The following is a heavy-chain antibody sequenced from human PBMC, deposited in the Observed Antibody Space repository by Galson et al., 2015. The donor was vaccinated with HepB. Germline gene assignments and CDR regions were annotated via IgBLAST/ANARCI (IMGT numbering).Heavy chain of an antibody. D-gene: IGHD3-10*01. CDR2: IIPILGIA. CDR1: GYTFTSYG. CDR3: AREWGYYYGSGSYRPPTYYFDY. V-gene: IGHV1-69*04. Sequence: SVKVSCKASGYTFTSYGISWVRQAPGQGLEWMGRIIPILGIANYAQKFQGRVTITADKSTSTAYVELSSLRSEDTAVYYCAREWGYYYGSGSYRPPTYYFDYWGQGTLVTVSS. J-gene: IGHJ4*02.